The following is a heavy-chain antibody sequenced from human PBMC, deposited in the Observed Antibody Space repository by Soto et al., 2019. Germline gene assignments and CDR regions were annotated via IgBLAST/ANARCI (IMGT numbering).Heavy chain of an antibody. Sequence: QVRLVESGGGVVQPGRSLRLSCAASGFTFSSYGMHWVRQAPGKGLEWVAVISYDGSNKYYADSVKGRFTISRDNSKNTMYQQMNSLRGEDTAVYYCAKPAFNNIQLWFVGGYYFDYWGQGTLVTVSS. CDR2: ISYDGSNK. J-gene: IGHJ4*02. CDR3: AKPAFNNIQLWFVGGYYFDY. V-gene: IGHV3-30*18. D-gene: IGHD5-18*01. CDR1: GFTFSSYG.